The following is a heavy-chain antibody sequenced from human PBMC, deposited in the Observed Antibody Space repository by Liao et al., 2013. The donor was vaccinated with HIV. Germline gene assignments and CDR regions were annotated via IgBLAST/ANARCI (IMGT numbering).Heavy chain of an antibody. Sequence: QVQLQESGPGLVRPSQTLSLTCTVSGGSISSANHYWSWIRQPAGEGLEWIGRIYSSGSANYNPSLKSRVTMSVDTSKNQFSLKLSSVTAADTAVYYCARTDQYYDFWNGYENWFDPWGQGTLVTVSS. CDR2: IYSSGSA. CDR1: GGSISSANHY. V-gene: IGHV4-61*02. D-gene: IGHD3-3*01. J-gene: IGHJ5*02. CDR3: ARTDQYYDFWNGYENWFDP.